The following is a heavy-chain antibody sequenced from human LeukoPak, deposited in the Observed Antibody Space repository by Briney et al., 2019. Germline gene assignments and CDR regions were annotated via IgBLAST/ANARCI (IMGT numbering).Heavy chain of an antibody. J-gene: IGHJ4*02. V-gene: IGHV3-30*04. CDR1: GFTFSSYA. CDR3: AKGRIAAPGAPFDY. CDR2: ISYDGSNK. Sequence: GGSLRLSCAASGFTFSSYAMHWVRQAPGKGLEWVAVISYDGSNKYYADSVKGRFTISRDNSKNTLYLQMNSLRAEDTAVYYCAKGRIAAPGAPFDYWGQGTLVTVSS. D-gene: IGHD6-25*01.